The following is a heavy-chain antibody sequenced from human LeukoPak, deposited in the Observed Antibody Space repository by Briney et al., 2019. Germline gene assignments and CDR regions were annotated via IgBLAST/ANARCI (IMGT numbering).Heavy chain of an antibody. Sequence: GGSLRLSCAASGFTFSSYAMSWVRQAPGKGLEWVSAISGSGGSTYYADSVKGRFTISRDNGKNSVYLQMNSLRAEDTGVYYCARVRPEGWLDYWGQGILVTVSS. V-gene: IGHV3-23*01. CDR3: ARVRPEGWLDY. CDR1: GFTFSSYA. CDR2: ISGSGGST. D-gene: IGHD6-19*01. J-gene: IGHJ4*02.